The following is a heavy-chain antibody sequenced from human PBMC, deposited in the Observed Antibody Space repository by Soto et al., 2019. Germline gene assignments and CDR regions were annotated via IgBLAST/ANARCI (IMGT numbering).Heavy chain of an antibody. Sequence: SVKVSGKASGGTFSSYAISWVRQAPGQGLEWMGGIIPIFGTANYAQKFQGRVTITADESTSTAYMELSSLRSEDTAVYYCASSLGDNYGMDVWGQGTTVTVSS. V-gene: IGHV1-69*13. CDR1: GGTFSSYA. CDR2: IIPIFGTA. J-gene: IGHJ6*02. CDR3: ASSLGDNYGMDV.